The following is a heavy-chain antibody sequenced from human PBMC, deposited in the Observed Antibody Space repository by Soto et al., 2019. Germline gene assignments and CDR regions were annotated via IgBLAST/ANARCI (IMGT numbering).Heavy chain of an antibody. D-gene: IGHD3-10*01. V-gene: IGHV3-9*01. J-gene: IGHJ6*03. CDR2: ITWSSDSM. CDR3: AKEDSGFSGYMDV. Sequence: EVQLVESGGGLVQPGRSLRLSCVASGFTFYNHGMHWVRQAPGRGLEWVSGITWSSDSMGYADAVKGRFTISRDNAKNSLYLKMNSLRPEDTALYYCAKEDSGFSGYMDVWGKGTTVPVSS. CDR1: GFTFYNHG.